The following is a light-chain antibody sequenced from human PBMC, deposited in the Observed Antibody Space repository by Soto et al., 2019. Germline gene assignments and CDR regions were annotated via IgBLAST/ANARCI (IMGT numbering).Light chain of an antibody. J-gene: IGLJ3*02. Sequence: QSVLTQPASVSGSPGQSITISCSGTSRDVGGYNFVAWFQQHPGKAPKLLIYEVRNRPSGVSDRFSASKSGNTASLTISGLQAEDEADYFCSPSTGTNTWVFGGGTKVTVL. V-gene: IGLV2-14*01. CDR3: SPSTGTNTWV. CDR1: SRDVGGYNF. CDR2: EVR.